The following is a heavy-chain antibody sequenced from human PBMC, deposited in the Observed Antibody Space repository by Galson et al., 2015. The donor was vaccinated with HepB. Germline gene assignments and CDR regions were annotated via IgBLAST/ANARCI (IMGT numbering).Heavy chain of an antibody. CDR2: ISSSSSYI. CDR3: ARVYCGGDCPYYYYYGMDV. CDR1: GFTFSSYS. D-gene: IGHD2-21*02. J-gene: IGHJ6*02. Sequence: SLRLSCAASGFTFSSYSMNWVRQAPGKGLEWVSSISSSSSYIYYADSVKGRFTISRDNAKNSLYLQMNSLRAEDTAVYYCARVYCGGDCPYYYYYGMDVWGQGTTVTVSS. V-gene: IGHV3-21*01.